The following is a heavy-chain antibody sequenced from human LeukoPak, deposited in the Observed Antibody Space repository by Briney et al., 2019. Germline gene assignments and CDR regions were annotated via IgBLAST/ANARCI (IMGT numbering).Heavy chain of an antibody. CDR3: ARGGGYYYDSSGYKDFDY. J-gene: IGHJ4*01. V-gene: IGHV1-2*02. CDR2: INPNSGGT. D-gene: IGHD3-22*01. Sequence: ASVKVSCKASGYTFTGYYMHWVRQAPGQGLEWMGWINPNSGGTNYAQKFQGRVTMTRDTSISTAYMELSRLRSDDTAVYYCARGGGYYYDSSGYKDFDYWGHGTLVTVSS. CDR1: GYTFTGYY.